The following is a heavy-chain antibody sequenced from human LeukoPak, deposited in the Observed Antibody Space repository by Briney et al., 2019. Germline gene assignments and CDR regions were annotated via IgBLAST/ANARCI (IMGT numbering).Heavy chain of an antibody. CDR3: ARGQTLTF. CDR1: GFAFRNYW. V-gene: IGHV3-74*01. CDR2: INPDGSTT. J-gene: IGHJ4*02. Sequence: GGSLRLSCVASGFAFRNYWMYWVRQGPGKGLVWLSRINPDGSTTTYADSVKGRSTISRDNAKNALYLQMNSLRAEDTGVYFCARGQTLTFWGQGTLVTASS.